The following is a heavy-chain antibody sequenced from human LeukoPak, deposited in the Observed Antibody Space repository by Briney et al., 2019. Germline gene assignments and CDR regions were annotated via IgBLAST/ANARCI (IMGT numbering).Heavy chain of an antibody. CDR3: ARDPDTAMEDDAFDI. J-gene: IGHJ3*02. V-gene: IGHV1-69*05. Sequence: SVKVSCKASGGTFSSYAISWVRQAPGQGLEWMGGIIPIFGTANYAQKFQGRVTITTDESTSTAYMELSSLRSEDTAVYYCARDPDTAMEDDAFDIWGQGTMVTVSS. CDR2: IIPIFGTA. CDR1: GGTFSSYA. D-gene: IGHD5-18*01.